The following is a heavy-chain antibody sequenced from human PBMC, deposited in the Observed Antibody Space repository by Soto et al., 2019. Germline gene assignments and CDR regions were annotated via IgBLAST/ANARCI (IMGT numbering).Heavy chain of an antibody. CDR2: IWYDGSNK. CDR1: GFTFSSYG. Sequence: QVQLVESGGGVVQPGRSLRLSCAASGFTFSSYGMHWVRQAPGKGLEWVAVIWYDGSNKYYADSVKGRFTISRDNSKNTLYLQMNSLRAEDTAVYYCARARSSSSLAQEYCSSTSCYSNFDYWGQGTLVTVSS. J-gene: IGHJ4*02. D-gene: IGHD2-2*01. CDR3: ARARSSSSLAQEYCSSTSCYSNFDY. V-gene: IGHV3-33*01.